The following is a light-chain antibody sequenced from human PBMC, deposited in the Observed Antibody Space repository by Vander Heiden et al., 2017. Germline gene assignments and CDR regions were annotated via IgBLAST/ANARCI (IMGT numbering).Light chain of an antibody. CDR1: SSNIGAGYD. J-gene: IGLJ2*01. CDR3: QSYDNSLSGHVV. Sequence: QSVLTQPPSVSGAPGQRVTLSCTGSSSNIGAGYDVHWYQQVPGTAPKLLIYFNSVRPSRVPDRFSGSKSGTSASLAITGLQAEDEADYYCQSYDNSLSGHVVFGGGTKLTVL. CDR2: FNS. V-gene: IGLV1-40*01.